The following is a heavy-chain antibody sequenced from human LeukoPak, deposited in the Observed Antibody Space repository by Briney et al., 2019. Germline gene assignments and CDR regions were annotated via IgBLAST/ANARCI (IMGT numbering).Heavy chain of an antibody. V-gene: IGHV1-69*13. CDR3: ASSGWYKLENWFDP. J-gene: IGHJ5*02. CDR2: IIPIFGTA. Sequence: SVKVSCKASGYTFTSYGISWVRQAPGQGLEWMGGIIPIFGTANYAQKFQGRVTITADESTSTAYMELSSLRSEDTAVYYCASSGWYKLENWFDPWGQGTLVTVSS. D-gene: IGHD6-19*01. CDR1: GYTFTSYG.